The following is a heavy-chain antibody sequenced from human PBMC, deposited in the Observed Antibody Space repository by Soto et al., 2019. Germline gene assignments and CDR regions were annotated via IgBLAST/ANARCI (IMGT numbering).Heavy chain of an antibody. CDR3: ATRPKTAMAPPFDY. Sequence: AWWSLRLCSAASGFTCSTYAMIWIRQAPGKGLEWVSAISNSGDRTYYADSVKGRFTISRDNSKNTLYLQMNSLRDEDTAVYYCATRPKTAMAPPFDYWGQGTLVTVSS. CDR1: GFTCSTYA. CDR2: ISNSGDRT. J-gene: IGHJ4*02. D-gene: IGHD5-18*01. V-gene: IGHV3-23*01.